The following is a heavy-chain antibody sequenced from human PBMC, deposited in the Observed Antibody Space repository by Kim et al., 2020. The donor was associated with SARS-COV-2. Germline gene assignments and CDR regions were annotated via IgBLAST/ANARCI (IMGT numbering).Heavy chain of an antibody. J-gene: IGHJ4*02. CDR1: GFNFGAYW. CDR2: IKQDGSEK. D-gene: IGHD3-9*01. Sequence: GGSLRLSCAASGFNFGAYWMTWVRQAPGKGLEWVANIKQDGSEKNYVDSVWGRFTISRDNAKNSLFLQMNSLRADDTAVYYCAREGPVCDILTGYNTQNFDYWGQGTLVTVSS. V-gene: IGHV3-7*01. CDR3: AREGPVCDILTGYNTQNFDY.